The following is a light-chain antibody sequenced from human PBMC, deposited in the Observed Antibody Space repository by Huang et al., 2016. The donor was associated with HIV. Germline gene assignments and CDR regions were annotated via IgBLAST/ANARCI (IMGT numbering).Light chain of an antibody. Sequence: DIQMTQSPSTLSASVGDRVTISCRASQSISSWLAWYQQKPGTAPKLLIYKASTLESGVPARFSGSGSGTEFTLTISSLQPDDVATYYCQQYNSYQYTFGQGTKLEIK. CDR1: QSISSW. CDR2: KAS. V-gene: IGKV1-5*03. CDR3: QQYNSYQYT. J-gene: IGKJ2*01.